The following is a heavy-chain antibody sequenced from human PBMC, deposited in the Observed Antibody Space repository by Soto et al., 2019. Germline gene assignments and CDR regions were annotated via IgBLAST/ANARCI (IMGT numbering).Heavy chain of an antibody. CDR3: TRTLTTAAFDI. CDR1: GFTFSGSA. CDR2: IRSKANSYAT. J-gene: IGHJ3*02. D-gene: IGHD4-17*01. Sequence: EVQLVESGGGLVQPGGSLKLSCAASGFTFSGSAMHWVRQASGKGLEWVGRIRSKANSYATAYAASVKGRFTISRDDSKNTAYLQMNSLKTEDTAFYYCTRTLTTAAFDIWGQGTMFTVSS. V-gene: IGHV3-73*02.